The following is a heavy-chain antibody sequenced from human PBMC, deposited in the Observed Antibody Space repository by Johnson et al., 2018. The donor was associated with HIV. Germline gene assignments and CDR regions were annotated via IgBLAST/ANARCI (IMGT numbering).Heavy chain of an antibody. CDR3: ARGALGDWVDAFDI. D-gene: IGHD3-16*01. J-gene: IGHJ3*02. CDR2: ISYDGSNK. CDR1: AFTFSSYA. V-gene: IGHV3-30-3*01. Sequence: QVQLVEFGGGMVQPGGSLRLSCAASAFTFSSYAMHWVRQAPGKGLEWVALISYDGSNKYYADSVKGRFTISRDNSKNTLYLQMNSLRAEDTAVFYCARGALGDWVDAFDIWGPGTMVIVSS.